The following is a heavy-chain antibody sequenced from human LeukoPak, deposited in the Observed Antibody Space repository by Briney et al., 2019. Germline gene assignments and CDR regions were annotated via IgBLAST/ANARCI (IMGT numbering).Heavy chain of an antibody. J-gene: IGHJ2*01. CDR1: GFTLSSYA. Sequence: GGSLRLSCAAPGFTLSSYAMSWVRQAPGKGLEWVSVFYSGGDTHYADSVKGRFTISRDNSKNTLYLQMNSLRAEDTAVYYCARDSTGYWYFDLWGRGTLVSVSS. CDR2: FYSGGDT. CDR3: ARDSTGYWYFDL. V-gene: IGHV3-53*01. D-gene: IGHD3-3*02.